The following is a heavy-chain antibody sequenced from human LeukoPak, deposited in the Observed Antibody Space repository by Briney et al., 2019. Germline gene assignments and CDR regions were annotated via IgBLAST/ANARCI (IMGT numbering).Heavy chain of an antibody. CDR2: IYYSGST. CDR3: ARDEDLGYFDL. Sequence: DPSETLSLTCTVSGGSISSYYWSWIRQPPGKGLEWIGYIYYSGSTNYNPSLKSRVTISVDTSKNQFSLKLSSVTAADTAVYYCARDEDLGYFDLWGRGTLVTVSS. V-gene: IGHV4-59*01. CDR1: GGSISSYY. J-gene: IGHJ2*01.